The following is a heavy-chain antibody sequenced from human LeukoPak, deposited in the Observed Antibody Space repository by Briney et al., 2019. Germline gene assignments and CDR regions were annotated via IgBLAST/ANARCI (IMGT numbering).Heavy chain of an antibody. D-gene: IGHD3-3*01. CDR2: IWYDGSNK. J-gene: IGHJ4*02. CDR3: ARVGLRFLEWLFLDY. Sequence: GGSLRLSCAASGFTFSSYGMPWVRQAPGKGLEWVAVIWYDGSNKYYADSVKGRFTISRDNSKNTLYLQMNSLRAEDTAVYYCARVGLRFLEWLFLDYWGQGTLVTVSS. V-gene: IGHV3-33*01. CDR1: GFTFSSYG.